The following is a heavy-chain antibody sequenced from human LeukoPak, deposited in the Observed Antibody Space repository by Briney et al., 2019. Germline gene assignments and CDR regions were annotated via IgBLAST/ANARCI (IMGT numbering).Heavy chain of an antibody. D-gene: IGHD2-2*01. V-gene: IGHV3-23*01. CDR1: GFTFSSYA. CDR3: AKDSVYCSRTSCPKYYFDY. Sequence: GGSLRLSCAASGFTFSSYAMSWVRQAQGKGMEWTSVCSGSGGSTSYAESVQGRFTISRDHSRNTLYLQMNRLRAEDTAVYYCAKDSVYCSRTSCPKYYFDYWGQGTLVTVSS. J-gene: IGHJ4*02. CDR2: CSGSGGST.